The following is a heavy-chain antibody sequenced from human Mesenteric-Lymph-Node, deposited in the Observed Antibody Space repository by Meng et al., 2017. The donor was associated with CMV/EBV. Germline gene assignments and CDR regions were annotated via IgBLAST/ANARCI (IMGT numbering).Heavy chain of an antibody. CDR2: IYAGDSDT. J-gene: IGHJ6*02. V-gene: IGHV5-51*01. CDR3: ARHSGARGGTYSNYLYYYYGMDV. D-gene: IGHD4-11*01. Sequence: GESLKISCKGSGYSFTTYWIGWVRQMPGKGLEWMGIIYAGDSDTRYSPSFQGQVTISADKSISTAYLQWSSLKASDTAMYYCARHSGARGGTYSNYLYYYYGMDVWGQGTTVTVSS. CDR1: GYSFTTYW.